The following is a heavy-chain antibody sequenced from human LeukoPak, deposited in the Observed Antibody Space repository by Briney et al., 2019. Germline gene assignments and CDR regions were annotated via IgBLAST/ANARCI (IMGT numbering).Heavy chain of an antibody. D-gene: IGHD3-22*01. CDR3: ANLRRYDSSGYYSDY. Sequence: SETLSLTCTVSGGSISSYFWSWIRQPPGKGLEWIGYIYSSGSTNYNPSLKSQVTISVDTSKNQFSLKLSSVTAADTAVYYCANLRRYDSSGYYSDYWGQGTLVTVSP. CDR1: GGSISSYF. V-gene: IGHV4-59*08. J-gene: IGHJ4*02. CDR2: IYSSGST.